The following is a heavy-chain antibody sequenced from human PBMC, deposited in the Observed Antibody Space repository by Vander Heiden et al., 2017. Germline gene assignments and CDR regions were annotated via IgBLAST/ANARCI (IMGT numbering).Heavy chain of an antibody. CDR1: GDSVASNSAT. CDR3: ARGRYDFDY. D-gene: IGHD1-1*01. Sequence: QVQLQQSGPGLVKPSQTLPLTCAISGDSVASNSATWNWIRQSPSRGLEWLGRTYYRSKWYNDYTGSVRSRITINPDTSKNQFSLQLNSVTPEDTALYYCARGRYDFDYWGQGTLVTVSS. V-gene: IGHV6-1*01. J-gene: IGHJ4*02. CDR2: TYYRSKWYN.